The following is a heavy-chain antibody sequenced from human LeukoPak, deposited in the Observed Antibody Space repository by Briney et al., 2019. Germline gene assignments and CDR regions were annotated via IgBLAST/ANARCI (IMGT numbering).Heavy chain of an antibody. Sequence: GGSLRLSCVASGFTFTSYWMHWVRQVPGKGLVWISRINSDGSSTGYADSVKGRFTISRDNAKNTLYLQMNSLRAEDTAMYYCGWGSGVDYWGQGTLVTVSS. J-gene: IGHJ4*02. D-gene: IGHD2-8*02. CDR3: GWGSGVDY. V-gene: IGHV3-74*01. CDR2: INSDGSST. CDR1: GFTFTSYW.